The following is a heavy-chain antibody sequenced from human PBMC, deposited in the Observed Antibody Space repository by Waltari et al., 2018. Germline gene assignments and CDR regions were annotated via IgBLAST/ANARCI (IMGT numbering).Heavy chain of an antibody. D-gene: IGHD2-8*02. V-gene: IGHV3-23*01. CDR3: AKSQRRPLVLYGLDV. Sequence: EEQMLESGGGLVQPGGSLRLSCTGSGFPFSPLTMNWVRQVPGKGLEWVSTISRSGADTYYADSVKDRFTISRDNSAETFYLEMNNLRVGDTAMYYCAKSQRRPLVLYGLDVWGQGTAVTVSS. CDR1: GFPFSPLT. J-gene: IGHJ6*02. CDR2: ISRSGADT.